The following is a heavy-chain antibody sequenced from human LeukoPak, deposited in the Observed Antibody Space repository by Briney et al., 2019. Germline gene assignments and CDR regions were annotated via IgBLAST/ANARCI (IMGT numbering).Heavy chain of an antibody. CDR3: ARETYSSSLYFDY. CDR2: INPNSGGT. D-gene: IGHD6-13*01. CDR1: GYTFTGYY. V-gene: IGHV1-2*06. Sequence: ASVKVSCKASGYTFTGYYMHWVRQAPGQGLEWMGRINPNSGGTNYAQKFQGRVTMTRDTSISTAYMELSRLRSDDTAVYHCARETYSSSLYFDYWGQGTLVTVSS. J-gene: IGHJ4*02.